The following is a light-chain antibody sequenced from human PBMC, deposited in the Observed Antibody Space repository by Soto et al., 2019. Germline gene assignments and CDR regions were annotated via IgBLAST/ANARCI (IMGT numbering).Light chain of an antibody. V-gene: IGLV2-8*01. J-gene: IGLJ3*02. CDR2: EVN. CDR1: SSDVGNYDF. CDR3: SSYAGNNNLV. Sequence: QPVLTQSPSASGSPGQSVTISCTGTSSDVGNYDFVSWYQQHPGKAPKLVIYEVNKRPPGVPDRFAGSKSGNTASLTVSGLQADDEADYFCSSYAGNNNLVFGGGTKLTVL.